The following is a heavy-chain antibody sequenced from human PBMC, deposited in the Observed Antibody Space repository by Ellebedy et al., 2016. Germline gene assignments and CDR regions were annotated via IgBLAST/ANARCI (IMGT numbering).Heavy chain of an antibody. J-gene: IGHJ4*02. D-gene: IGHD3-3*01. V-gene: IGHV3-7*03. CDR2: INHDGSAE. CDR1: GFAFPQYW. CDR3: ARSGVPGAFDY. Sequence: GESLKISCVASGFAFPQYWMAWVRQPPGKGLEWMANINHDGSAEYYADSVQGRFRISRDDAKRSVYLQMNSLRVEDTAVFYCARSGVPGAFDYWGQGILVTVSS.